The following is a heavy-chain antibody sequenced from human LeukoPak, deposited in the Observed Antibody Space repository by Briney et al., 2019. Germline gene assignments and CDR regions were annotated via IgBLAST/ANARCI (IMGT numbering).Heavy chain of an antibody. Sequence: GGSLRLSCAASGLTVSSNYMSWVRQAPGKGLEWVSVIYSGGSTYYADSVKGRFTISRDNSKNTLYLQMNSLRAEDTAVYYCARGGVDYYDSSGYQNDAFDIWGQGTMVTVSS. V-gene: IGHV3-53*01. D-gene: IGHD3-22*01. J-gene: IGHJ3*02. CDR1: GLTVSSNY. CDR2: IYSGGST. CDR3: ARGGVDYYDSSGYQNDAFDI.